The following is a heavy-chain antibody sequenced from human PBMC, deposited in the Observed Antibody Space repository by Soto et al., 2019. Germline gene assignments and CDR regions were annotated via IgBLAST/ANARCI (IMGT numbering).Heavy chain of an antibody. CDR1: GFTFSSYG. Sequence: GGSLRLSCAASGFTFSSYGMHWVRQAPGKGLEWVAVISYDGSNKYYADSVKGRFTISRDNSKNTLYLQMNSLRAEDTAVYYCAKTLVAFYYYYGMDVWGQGTTVTVSS. CDR2: ISYDGSNK. V-gene: IGHV3-30*18. CDR3: AKTLVAFYYYYGMDV. D-gene: IGHD2-15*01. J-gene: IGHJ6*02.